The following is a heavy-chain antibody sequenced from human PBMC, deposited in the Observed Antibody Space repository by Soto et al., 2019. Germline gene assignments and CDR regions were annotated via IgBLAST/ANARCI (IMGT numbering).Heavy chain of an antibody. Sequence: EVQLLESGGGLVQPGGSLRLSCATSGFTFSSYAMSWVRQAPGKGLEWVSAISGSGGTTHHTDSLKGRFTIPRDHSKNTLFLQMNSLRAEDTAVYYCATRLHPADEYYYYGMDVWGQGTTVTVSS. CDR2: ISGSGGTT. CDR1: GFTFSSYA. J-gene: IGHJ6*02. CDR3: ATRLHPADEYYYYGMDV. D-gene: IGHD3-16*01. V-gene: IGHV3-23*01.